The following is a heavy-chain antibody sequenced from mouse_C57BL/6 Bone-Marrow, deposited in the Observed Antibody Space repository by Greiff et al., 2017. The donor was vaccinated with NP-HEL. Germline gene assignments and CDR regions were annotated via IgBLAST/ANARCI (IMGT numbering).Heavy chain of an antibody. CDR3: ARRTYYYGSSYFDY. CDR2: IYPGDGDT. J-gene: IGHJ2*01. CDR1: GYAFSSSW. Sequence: QVQLQQSGPELVKPGASVKISCKASGYAFSSSWMNWVKQRPGKGLEWLGRIYPGDGDTNYNGKFKGKATLTADKSSSTAYMQLSSLTSEDSAVYFCARRTYYYGSSYFDYWGQGTTLTVSS. D-gene: IGHD1-1*01. V-gene: IGHV1-82*01.